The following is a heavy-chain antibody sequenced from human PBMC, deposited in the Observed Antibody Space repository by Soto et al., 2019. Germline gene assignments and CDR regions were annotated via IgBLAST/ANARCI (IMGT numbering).Heavy chain of an antibody. CDR1: GLTFSSYA. D-gene: IGHD3-10*01. CDR3: AKDNRWFGDFFDY. CDR2: VGGSGDST. Sequence: EVQLLESGGGLGQPGGSLRLSCAVSGLTFSSYAMNWVRQAPGKGLEWVSAVGGSGDSTYYADSVTGRFTISRDNSKNTLYLQMNSLRAEDTAIYYCAKDNRWFGDFFDYWGQGILVTVSS. J-gene: IGHJ4*02. V-gene: IGHV3-23*01.